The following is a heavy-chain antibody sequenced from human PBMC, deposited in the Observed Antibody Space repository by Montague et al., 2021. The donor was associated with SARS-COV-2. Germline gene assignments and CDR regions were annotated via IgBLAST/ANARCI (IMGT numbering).Heavy chain of an antibody. CDR3: ARDTRIQPWFDRDYYYGMDV. CDR1: GDSVSSNSAA. V-gene: IGHV6-1*01. CDR2: TYYRSKWYN. D-gene: IGHD5-18*01. Sequence: CAISGDSVSSNSAAWNWIRQSPSRGLEWLGRTYYRSKWYNDYAVSVKSRITINPDTSKNQFSLQLNSVTPEDTAVYYCARDTRIQPWFDRDYYYGMDVWGQGTTVTVSS. J-gene: IGHJ6*02.